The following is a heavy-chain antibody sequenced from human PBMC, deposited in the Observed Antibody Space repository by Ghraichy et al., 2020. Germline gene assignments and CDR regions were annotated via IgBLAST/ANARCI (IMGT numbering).Heavy chain of an antibody. CDR2: INHSGST. V-gene: IGHV4-34*01. D-gene: IGHD2-15*01. CDR3: ARSVVVVAATPYYFDY. J-gene: IGHJ4*02. CDR1: GGSCSGYY. Sequence: SETLSLTCAVYGGSCSGYYWSWIRQPPGKGLEWIGEINHSGSTNYNPSLKSRVTISVDTSKNQFSLKLSSVTAADTAVYYCARSVVVVAATPYYFDYWGQGTLVTVSS.